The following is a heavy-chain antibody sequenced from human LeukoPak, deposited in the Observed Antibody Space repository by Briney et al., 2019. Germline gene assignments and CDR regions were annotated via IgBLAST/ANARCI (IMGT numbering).Heavy chain of an antibody. D-gene: IGHD2-2*01. Sequence: PGGSLRLSCAASGFTFSDYYMSWIRQAPGKGLEWVSYISSSGSTIYYADSVKGRFTISRDNAKNSLYLQMNSLRAEDTAVYYCARDLCRSTSYYYYYGMDVWGQGTTVTVSS. CDR2: ISSSGSTI. CDR1: GFTFSDYY. V-gene: IGHV3-11*01. CDR3: ARDLCRSTSYYYYYGMDV. J-gene: IGHJ6*02.